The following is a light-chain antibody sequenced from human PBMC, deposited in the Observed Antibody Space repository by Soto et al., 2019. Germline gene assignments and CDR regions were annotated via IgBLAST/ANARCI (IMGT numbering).Light chain of an antibody. CDR3: TSYAGTYRFFYV. CDR1: SSDVVAYNY. CDR2: EVS. V-gene: IGLV2-8*01. Sequence: QSALTQPPSASGSPGQSVTISCTGTSSDVVAYNYVSWYQQLPGKAPKLIIYEVSKRPSGVPDRFSGSKSGNTASLTVSGLQAEDEADYYCTSYAGTYRFFYVSGTGTKLTVL. J-gene: IGLJ1*01.